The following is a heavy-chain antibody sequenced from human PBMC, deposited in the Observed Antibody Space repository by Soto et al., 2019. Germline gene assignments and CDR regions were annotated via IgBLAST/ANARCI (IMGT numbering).Heavy chain of an antibody. J-gene: IGHJ6*02. Sequence: EVQLVASGGGLVEPGGSLRLSCAASGFNFINAWMHWVRQAPGKGLEWVGRIKSKTDGGTTDYVAPVKGRFIISRDDSKNTLYLQINSLKMEDTAVYYCSALGVWGQGTTVTVSS. CDR3: SALGV. CDR1: GFNFINAW. D-gene: IGHD1-26*01. V-gene: IGHV3-15*07. CDR2: IKSKTDGGTT.